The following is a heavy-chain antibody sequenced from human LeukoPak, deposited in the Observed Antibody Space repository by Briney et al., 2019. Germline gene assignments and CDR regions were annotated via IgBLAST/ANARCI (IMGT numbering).Heavy chain of an antibody. D-gene: IGHD6-13*01. CDR1: GGSISSGGYY. J-gene: IGHJ3*02. CDR3: AKSSSGFSDDAFDI. Sequence: SETLSLTCTVSGGSISSGGYYWSWIRQPPGKGLEWIGYIYYSGSTYYNPTLKSRVTVSLDTSKNQFSLKLSSVTAADTAVYWCAKSSSGFSDDAFDIWGQGTMVTVSS. V-gene: IGHV4-30-4*08. CDR2: IYYSGST.